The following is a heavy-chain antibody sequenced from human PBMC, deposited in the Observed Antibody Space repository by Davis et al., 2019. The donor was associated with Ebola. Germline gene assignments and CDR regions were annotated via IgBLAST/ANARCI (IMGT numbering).Heavy chain of an antibody. J-gene: IGHJ5*02. V-gene: IGHV3-48*03. CDR1: GFTFSSYE. CDR3: ARASVTMVRGVIGAGPANWFDP. D-gene: IGHD3-10*01. CDR2: INSSGSTI. Sequence: GESLKISCAASGFTFSSYEMNWVRQAPGKGLEWVSYINSSGSTIYYADSVKGRFTISRDNAKNSLYLQMNSLRAEETAVYYCARASVTMVRGVIGAGPANWFDPWGQGTLVTVSS.